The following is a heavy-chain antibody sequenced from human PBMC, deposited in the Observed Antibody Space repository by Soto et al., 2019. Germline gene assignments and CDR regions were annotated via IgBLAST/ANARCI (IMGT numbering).Heavy chain of an antibody. Sequence: GGSLRLSCAASGFTFSSYEMNWVRQAPGKGLEWVSYISTSGSTIYYTDSVKGRFTISRDNAKNSLYLQMNSLRAEDTAVYYCARASVVVVDGFDYWGQGXLVTVSS. CDR2: ISTSGSTI. CDR1: GFTFSSYE. D-gene: IGHD2-15*01. J-gene: IGHJ4*02. CDR3: ARASVVVVDGFDY. V-gene: IGHV3-48*03.